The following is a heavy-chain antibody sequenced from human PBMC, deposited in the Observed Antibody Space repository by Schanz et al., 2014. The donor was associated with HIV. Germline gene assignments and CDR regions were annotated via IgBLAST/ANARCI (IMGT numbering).Heavy chain of an antibody. Sequence: EVQLLESGGGLVQPGGSLRLSCTASGLPFSTYAMSWARQAPGKGLEWLAGVSRSGANTYYADSVKGRFTISRDNSENTLFLQVNSLRAEDTAVYYCSTSGYYPPDLWGRGTLVTVSS. CDR3: STSGYYPPDL. V-gene: IGHV3-23*01. CDR1: GLPFSTYA. CDR2: VSRSGANT. D-gene: IGHD3-3*01. J-gene: IGHJ2*01.